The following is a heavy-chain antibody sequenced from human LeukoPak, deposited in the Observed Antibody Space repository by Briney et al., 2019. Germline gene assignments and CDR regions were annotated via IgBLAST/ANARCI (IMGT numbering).Heavy chain of an antibody. CDR3: ARDVIGYCRSTSCPEGWFDP. CDR2: IYTSGST. V-gene: IGHV4-4*07. D-gene: IGHD2-2*01. J-gene: IGHJ5*02. Sequence: SETLSLTCTVSGGSISSYYWSWIQQPAGKGLEWIGRIYTSGSTNYNPSLKSRVTMSVDTSKNQFSLKLSSVTAADTAVYYCARDVIGYCRSTSCPEGWFDPWGQGTLVTVSS. CDR1: GGSISSYY.